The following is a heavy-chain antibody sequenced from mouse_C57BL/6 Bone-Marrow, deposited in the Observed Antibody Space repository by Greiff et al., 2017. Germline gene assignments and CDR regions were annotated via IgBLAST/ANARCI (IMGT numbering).Heavy chain of an antibody. V-gene: IGHV1-69*01. D-gene: IGHD2-4*01. CDR3: ARSYDYEWYFDV. CDR2: IDPSDSYT. Sequence: QVQLQQPGAELVMPGASVKLSCKASGYTFTSYWMHWVKQRPGQGLEWIGEIDPSDSYTNYNQKFKGQSTLTVDKSSSTAYMQLSSLTSEDSAVYYCARSYDYEWYFDVWGTGTTVTVSS. J-gene: IGHJ1*03. CDR1: GYTFTSYW.